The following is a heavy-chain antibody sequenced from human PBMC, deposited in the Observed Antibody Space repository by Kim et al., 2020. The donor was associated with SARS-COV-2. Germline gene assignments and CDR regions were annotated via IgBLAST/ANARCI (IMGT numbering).Heavy chain of an antibody. Sequence: GGSLRLSCAASGFSFSDYYMTWIRQAPGKGLEWVSYISGDSAFTNYADSVEGRFTISRDNAKSSVYLQMNSLRADDTAVYYCARDAPPYSSNFENYYGLDVWGQGTTVAVSS. CDR2: ISGDSAFT. V-gene: IGHV3-11*06. CDR3: ARDAPPYSSNFENYYGLDV. J-gene: IGHJ6*02. CDR1: GFSFSDYY. D-gene: IGHD2-2*01.